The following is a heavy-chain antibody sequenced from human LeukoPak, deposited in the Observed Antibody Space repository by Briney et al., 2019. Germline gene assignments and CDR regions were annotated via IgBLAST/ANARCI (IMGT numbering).Heavy chain of an antibody. J-gene: IGHJ4*02. D-gene: IGHD3-22*01. CDR2: ISGSGGST. V-gene: IGHV3-23*01. Sequence: PGGSLRLSCAASGFTFSSYAMSWVRQAPGKGLEWVSAISGSGGSTYYADSVKGLFTISRDNSKNTLYLQMNSLRAEDTAVYYCAKDPYHYDSSGYYYVDWGQGTLVTVSS. CDR3: AKDPYHYDSSGYYYVD. CDR1: GFTFSSYA.